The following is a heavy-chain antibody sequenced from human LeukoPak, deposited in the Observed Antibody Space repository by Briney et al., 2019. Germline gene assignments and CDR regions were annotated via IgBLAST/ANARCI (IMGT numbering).Heavy chain of an antibody. CDR3: ARRPAGVPTEPNWFDP. CDR1: GGSMSSSSYY. Sequence: KASETLSLTCTVSGGSMSSSSYYWGWIRQPPGKGLEWIGSIYYSGTTYYNPALRSRFTISIDTSKKQFSLKLTSVTAADTAVYYCARRPAGVPTEPNWFDPWGQGTLVTVSS. V-gene: IGHV4-39*01. CDR2: IYYSGTT. J-gene: IGHJ5*02. D-gene: IGHD2-2*01.